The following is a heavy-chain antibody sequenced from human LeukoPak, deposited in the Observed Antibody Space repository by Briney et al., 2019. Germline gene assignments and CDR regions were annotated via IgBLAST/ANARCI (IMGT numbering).Heavy chain of an antibody. CDR3: ASIAGPRFLEWYFDY. J-gene: IGHJ4*02. V-gene: IGHV1-2*02. CDR1: GYTFTGYY. Sequence: ASVKVSCKASGYTFTGYYMHWVRQAPGQGLEWMGWINPNSGGTNYAQKFQGRVTMTRDTSISTAYMELSSLRSEDTAVYYCASIAGPRFLEWYFDYWGQGTLVTVSS. CDR2: INPNSGGT. D-gene: IGHD3-3*01.